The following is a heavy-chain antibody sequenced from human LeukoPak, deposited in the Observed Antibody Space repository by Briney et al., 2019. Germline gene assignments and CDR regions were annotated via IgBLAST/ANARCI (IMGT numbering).Heavy chain of an antibody. J-gene: IGHJ6*03. V-gene: IGHV3-23*01. CDR2: ISGSGGST. D-gene: IGHD3-10*01. Sequence: PGGSLRLSCAASGFTFSSYAMSWVRQAPGKGLEWVSGISGSGGSTYYADSVKGRFTISRDNSKNTLYLQMNSLRAEDTAVYYCARVKYYYGSGSYDWRAPNYMDVWGKGTTVTVSS. CDR3: ARVKYYYGSGSYDWRAPNYMDV. CDR1: GFTFSSYA.